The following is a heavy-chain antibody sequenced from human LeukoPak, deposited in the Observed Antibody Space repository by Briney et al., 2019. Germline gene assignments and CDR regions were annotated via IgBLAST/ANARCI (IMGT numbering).Heavy chain of an antibody. D-gene: IGHD6-6*01. CDR3: AREAEYSSSSDY. J-gene: IGHJ4*02. Sequence: SGRSLRLSCAASGFTFSSYAMRWVRQAPGKGLEWVAVISYDGSNKYYADSVKGRFTISRDNSKNTLYLQMNSLRAEDTAVYYCAREAEYSSSSDYWGQGTLVTVS. V-gene: IGHV3-30-3*01. CDR1: GFTFSSYA. CDR2: ISYDGSNK.